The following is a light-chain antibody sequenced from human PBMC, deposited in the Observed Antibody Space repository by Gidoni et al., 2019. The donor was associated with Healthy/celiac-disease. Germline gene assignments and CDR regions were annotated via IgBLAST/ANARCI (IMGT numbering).Light chain of an antibody. CDR2: DGN. J-gene: IGLJ3*02. V-gene: IGLV6-57*01. Sequence: DGNQRPSGVPDRFSGSIDSSSNSASLTISGLKTEDEADYYCQSLEVFGGGTKLTVL. CDR3: QSLEV.